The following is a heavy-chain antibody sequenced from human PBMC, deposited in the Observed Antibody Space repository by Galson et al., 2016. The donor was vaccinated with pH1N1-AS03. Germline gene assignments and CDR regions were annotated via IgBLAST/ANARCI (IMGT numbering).Heavy chain of an antibody. J-gene: IGHJ4*02. CDR3: ARGYCSTMSCQWEFDF. CDR1: GGSFSTYS. D-gene: IGHD2-2*01. CDR2: IYASGSS. V-gene: IGHV4-4*07. Sequence: SETLSLTCNVSGGSFSTYSWSWIRQPAGKGLEWFGRIYASGSSNYNPSLKSRVTMSLDKSKNQFSLKLSSVTAADTAVYYCARGYCSTMSCQWEFDFWGQGTLVTVSS.